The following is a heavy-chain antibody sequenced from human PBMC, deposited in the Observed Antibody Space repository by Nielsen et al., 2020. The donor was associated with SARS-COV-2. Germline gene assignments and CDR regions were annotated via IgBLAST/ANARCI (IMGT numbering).Heavy chain of an antibody. CDR1: GFTFSSYA. V-gene: IGHV3-30*04. J-gene: IGHJ4*02. Sequence: GGSLRLSCAASGFTFSSYAMHWVRQAPGKGLEWVAVISYDGSNKYYADSVKGRFTISRDNSKNTLYLQMNSLRAEDTAVYYCAKLHIAAGSDYWGQGTLVTVSS. D-gene: IGHD6-13*01. CDR3: AKLHIAAGSDY. CDR2: ISYDGSNK.